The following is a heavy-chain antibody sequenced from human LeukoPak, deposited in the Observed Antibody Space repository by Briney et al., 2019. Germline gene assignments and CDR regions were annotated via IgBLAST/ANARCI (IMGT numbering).Heavy chain of an antibody. Sequence: GGSLRLSCTASGFTFGNYEMNWVRQTPGKGLEWISYISSSGSTIDYADSVKGRFTTSRDNAKNSLYLQVNSLRAEDTAVYFCTRGTTTLGSGSPLMDVWGKGTTATISS. J-gene: IGHJ6*03. CDR2: ISSSGSTI. CDR1: GFTFGNYE. V-gene: IGHV3-48*03. CDR3: TRGTTTLGSGSPLMDV. D-gene: IGHD3-10*01.